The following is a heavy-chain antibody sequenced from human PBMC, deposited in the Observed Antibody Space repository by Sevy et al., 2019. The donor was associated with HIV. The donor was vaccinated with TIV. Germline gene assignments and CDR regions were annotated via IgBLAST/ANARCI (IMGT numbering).Heavy chain of an antibody. D-gene: IGHD3-22*01. V-gene: IGHV3-30*04. CDR1: GFTFSSYA. CDR2: ISYDGSNK. CDR3: ARDIYYDSSRYYSKNSDHYYYYYGMDV. J-gene: IGHJ6*02. Sequence: GGSLRLSCAASGFTFSSYAMHWVRQAPGKGLEWVAVISYDGSNKYYADSVKGRFTISRDNSKNKLYLQMNSLRAEDTAVYYCARDIYYDSSRYYSKNSDHYYYYYGMDVWGQGTTVTVSS.